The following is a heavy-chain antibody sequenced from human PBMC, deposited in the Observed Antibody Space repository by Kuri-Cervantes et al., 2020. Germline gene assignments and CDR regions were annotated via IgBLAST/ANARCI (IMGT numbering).Heavy chain of an antibody. Sequence: LRLSCVISGDSVSSKSGAWNWIRQSPSRGLEWLGRTFYRSRWSNEYAASVKSRITIKPDTSKNQFSLQLNSVTPEDTAVYYCARGRGAAAGTYYYMDVWGKGTTVTVSS. CDR1: GDSVSSKSGA. D-gene: IGHD6-13*01. V-gene: IGHV6-1*01. J-gene: IGHJ6*03. CDR3: ARGRGAAAGTYYYMDV. CDR2: TFYRSRWSN.